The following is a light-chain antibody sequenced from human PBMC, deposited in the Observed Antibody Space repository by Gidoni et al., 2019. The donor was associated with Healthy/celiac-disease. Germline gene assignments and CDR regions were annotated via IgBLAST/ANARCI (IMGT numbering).Light chain of an antibody. CDR3: QQYYSYPWT. Sequence: AIRLTQSPSSLSASTGDRVTITCRASQGISSYLAWYQQKPGKAPKLLIYAASTLQSGVASRFSGSGSGTEFTLTISSLQSEDFATYYCQQYYSYPWTFGQGTKVEIK. J-gene: IGKJ1*01. CDR1: QGISSY. CDR2: AAS. V-gene: IGKV1-8*01.